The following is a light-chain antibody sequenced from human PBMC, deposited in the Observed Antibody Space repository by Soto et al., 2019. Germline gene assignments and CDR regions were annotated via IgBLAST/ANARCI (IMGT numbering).Light chain of an antibody. V-gene: IGLV2-14*01. CDR3: SSYTSSSGWV. J-gene: IGLJ3*02. Sequence: QSALTQPASVSGSPGQSITISCTGTSSDVGGYNYVSWYQQHPGKAPKLMIYDVSNRPPGVSNRFSGSKSGNTASLTISGLQAEDEADYYCSSYTSSSGWVFGGGTKLTVL. CDR2: DVS. CDR1: SSDVGGYNY.